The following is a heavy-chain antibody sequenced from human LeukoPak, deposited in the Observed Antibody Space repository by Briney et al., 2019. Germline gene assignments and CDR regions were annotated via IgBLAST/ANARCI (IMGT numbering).Heavy chain of an antibody. J-gene: IGHJ5*02. Sequence: ASVKVSCKASGYTFTSYGISWVRQAPGQGLEWMGWISAYNGNTNYAQKLQGRVTMTTDTSTSTAYMELRSLRSDDTAVYYCARGSRVVPAAKGFDPWGQGTLVTVSS. CDR2: ISAYNGNT. CDR1: GYTFTSYG. V-gene: IGHV1-18*01. CDR3: ARGSRVVPAAKGFDP. D-gene: IGHD2-2*01.